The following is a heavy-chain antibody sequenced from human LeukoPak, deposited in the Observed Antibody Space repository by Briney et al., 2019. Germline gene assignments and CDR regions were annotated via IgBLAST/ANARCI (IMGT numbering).Heavy chain of an antibody. J-gene: IGHJ5*02. CDR2: INPHSGDT. V-gene: IGHV1-2*02. D-gene: IGHD1-14*01. CDR1: GYTFTGYY. CDR3: ARENLEGWIDP. Sequence: ASVKVSCKTSGYTFTGYYMHWVRRAPGQGLEWMGRINPHSGDTNYAQNFQGRVTMTRDTSISTAYMELSSLRSDDTAVYYCARENLEGWIDPWGQGTLVTVSS.